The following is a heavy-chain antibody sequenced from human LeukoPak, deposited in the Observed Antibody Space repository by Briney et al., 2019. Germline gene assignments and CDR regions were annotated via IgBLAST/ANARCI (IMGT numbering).Heavy chain of an antibody. J-gene: IGHJ2*01. CDR3: ARDRKIVVVPAAWYFDL. Sequence: SQTLSLTCTVSGGSISSYYWSWIRQPAGKGLEWIGRIYTSGSTNYNPSLKSRVTMSVDTSKNQFSLKLSSVTAADTAVYYCARDRKIVVVPAAWYFDLWGRGTLVTVSS. D-gene: IGHD2-2*01. V-gene: IGHV4-4*07. CDR1: GGSISSYY. CDR2: IYTSGST.